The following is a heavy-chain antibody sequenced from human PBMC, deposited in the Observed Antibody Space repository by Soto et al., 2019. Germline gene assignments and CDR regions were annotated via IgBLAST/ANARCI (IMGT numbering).Heavy chain of an antibody. CDR3: ATSGSGRNLDFHP. J-gene: IGHJ5*02. V-gene: IGHV3-48*01. Sequence: EVQLVESGGGLVQPGGSLRLSCAASGFTFSSYSMNWVRQAPGKGLEWVSYISSSSSTIYYADSVKGRFTISRDNAKNSLYLQMNSLRSEDTAVYYFATSGSGRNLDFHPWGQGTLVTVSS. CDR2: ISSSSSTI. CDR1: GFTFSSYS. D-gene: IGHD3-10*01.